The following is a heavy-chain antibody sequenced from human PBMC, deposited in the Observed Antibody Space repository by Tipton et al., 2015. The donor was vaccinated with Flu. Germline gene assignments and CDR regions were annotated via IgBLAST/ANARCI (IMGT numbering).Heavy chain of an antibody. J-gene: IGHJ4*02. V-gene: IGHV4-4*07. Sequence: TLSLTCTVSGGSLSSYYWSWIRQPAGKGLEWIGRMYTSGSTNYNPSLKSRVTMSVDTSKNQFSLKLSSVTAADTAVYYCACRGSCYHWGQGTLVTVSS. CDR3: ACRGSCYH. CDR2: MYTSGST. D-gene: IGHD1-26*01. CDR1: GGSLSSYY.